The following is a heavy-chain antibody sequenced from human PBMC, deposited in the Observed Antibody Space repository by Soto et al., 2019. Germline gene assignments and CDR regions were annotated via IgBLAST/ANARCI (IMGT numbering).Heavy chain of an antibody. J-gene: IGHJ4*02. CDR3: ATSTVSYVDIVSSTTRGYFDH. CDR2: IYPGDSDT. CDR1: GYNFNTYW. V-gene: IGHV5-51*01. D-gene: IGHD5-12*01. Sequence: GAALKISCDGSGYNFNTYWIGWVRQMPGKVLEWMGLIYPGDSDTRYSPSFEGQVTLSVDRSSSTAYLQWSSLKASDTAIYYCATSTVSYVDIVSSTTRGYFDHWGQGTLVTV.